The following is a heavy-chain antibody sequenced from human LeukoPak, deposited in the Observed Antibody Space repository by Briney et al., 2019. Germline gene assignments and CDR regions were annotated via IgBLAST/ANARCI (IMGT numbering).Heavy chain of an antibody. Sequence: RASVKVSCKASGYTFTSYGISWVRQAPGQGLEWMGWISAYNGNTNYTQKLQGRVTMTTDTSTSTAYMELRSLRSEDTALYYCARDLTYSHDSSDYYPNYWGQGTLVIVSS. CDR2: ISAYNGNT. CDR3: ARDLTYSHDSSDYYPNY. J-gene: IGHJ4*02. CDR1: GYTFTSYG. V-gene: IGHV1-18*01. D-gene: IGHD3-22*01.